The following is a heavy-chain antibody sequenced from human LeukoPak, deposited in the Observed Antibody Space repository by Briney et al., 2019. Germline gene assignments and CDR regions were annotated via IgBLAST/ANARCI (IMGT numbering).Heavy chain of an antibody. CDR3: ASVAATPFYYFDY. CDR1: GGSISSGGYS. J-gene: IGHJ4*02. D-gene: IGHD2-15*01. V-gene: IGHV4-30-2*01. Sequence: SETLSPTCAVSGGSISSGGYSWSWIRQPPGKSLEWIGYIYHSGSTYYNPSLKSRVTISVDRSKNQFSLKLSSVTAADSVVYYCASVAATPFYYFDYWGQGTLVTVSS. CDR2: IYHSGST.